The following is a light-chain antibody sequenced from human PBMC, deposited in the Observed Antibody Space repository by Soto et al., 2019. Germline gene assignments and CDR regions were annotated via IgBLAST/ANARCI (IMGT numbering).Light chain of an antibody. CDR3: QHLNSYPYT. Sequence: DIQITQSSSTLSGSVGHSVPITCRASHTISSWLAWYQQKTGKAPKVLIYKAPTLKSGVHSRFSGGGSGTEFTLTISTMQTEELATYHCQHLNSYPYTVGQGTKVAIK. J-gene: IGKJ2*01. CDR1: HTISSW. CDR2: KAP. V-gene: IGKV1-5*03.